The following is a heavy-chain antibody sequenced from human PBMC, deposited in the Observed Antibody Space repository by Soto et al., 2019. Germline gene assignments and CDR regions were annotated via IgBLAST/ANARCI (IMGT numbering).Heavy chain of an antibody. Sequence: GGSLRLSCAASGFTFSSYSMNWVRQAPGKGLEWVSYISSSGSTIYYADSVKGRFTISRDNAKNSLYLQMNSLRAEDTAVYYCARVPKGVVPAAYFDYWGQGTLVTVSS. CDR3: ARVPKGVVPAAYFDY. CDR1: GFTFSSYS. J-gene: IGHJ4*02. CDR2: ISSSGSTI. V-gene: IGHV3-48*04. D-gene: IGHD2-2*01.